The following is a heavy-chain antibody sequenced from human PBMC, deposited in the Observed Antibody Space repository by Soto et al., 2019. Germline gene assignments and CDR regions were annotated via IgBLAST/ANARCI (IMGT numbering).Heavy chain of an antibody. CDR2: IKQDGSEK. CDR3: ARVEWNCSGGSCPVPDY. D-gene: IGHD2-15*01. Sequence: EVQLVESGGGLVQPGGSLRLSCAASGFTFSSYWMSWVRQAPGKGLEGVANIKQDGSEKYYVDSVKGRFTISRDNAKNSLYLQMNSLRAEDTAVYYCARVEWNCSGGSCPVPDYWGQGTLVTVSS. V-gene: IGHV3-7*04. CDR1: GFTFSSYW. J-gene: IGHJ4*02.